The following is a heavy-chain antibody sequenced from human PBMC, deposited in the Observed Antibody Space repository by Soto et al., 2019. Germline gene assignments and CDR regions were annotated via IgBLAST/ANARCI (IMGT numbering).Heavy chain of an antibody. D-gene: IGHD1-1*01. Sequence: GASVKVSCKASGYTFTDYYMNWVRQAPGQGLEWMGWINPNSGATNYAQKFQGRVTMTRDTSISTAYMELSRLRSDDTAVYYCAREYPGINYYYGLDVWGQRTTVTVSS. J-gene: IGHJ6*02. CDR1: GYTFTDYY. CDR2: INPNSGAT. CDR3: AREYPGINYYYGLDV. V-gene: IGHV1-2*02.